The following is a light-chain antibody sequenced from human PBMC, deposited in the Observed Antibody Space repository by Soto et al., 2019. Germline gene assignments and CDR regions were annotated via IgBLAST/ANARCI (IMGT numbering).Light chain of an antibody. CDR1: QNISSY. Sequence: DIQMTQSPPSLSASVGDRVTITCRASQNISSYLNWYQQIPGKAPNLLIYATSILQTGVPSRFSGSGTGTDFTLTINGLQPEDFATYYCQQGYTTRWTFGQGTKVEIK. J-gene: IGKJ1*01. V-gene: IGKV1-39*01. CDR2: ATS. CDR3: QQGYTTRWT.